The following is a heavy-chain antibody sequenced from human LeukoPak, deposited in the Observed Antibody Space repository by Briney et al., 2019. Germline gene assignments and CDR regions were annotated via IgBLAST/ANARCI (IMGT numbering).Heavy chain of an antibody. CDR1: GYTFTSYG. CDR3: ARAPDTAIDRDYYYYGMDV. D-gene: IGHD5-18*01. CDR2: ISAYNGNT. V-gene: IGHV1-18*01. J-gene: IGHJ6*02. Sequence: ASVKVSCKASGYTFTSYGISWVRQAPGQGLEWMGWISAYNGNTNYAQKLQGRVTMTTDTSTSTAYMELRSLRSDDTAVYYCARAPDTAIDRDYYYYGMDVWGQGTTVTVSS.